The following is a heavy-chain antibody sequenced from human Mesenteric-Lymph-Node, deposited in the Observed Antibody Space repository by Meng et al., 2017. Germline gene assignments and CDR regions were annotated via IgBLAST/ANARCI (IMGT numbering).Heavy chain of an antibody. CDR3: AKNVVRGPSDY. CDR1: GGTFSSYA. J-gene: IGHJ4*02. D-gene: IGHD3-10*01. Sequence: SVKVSCKASGGTFSSYAISWVRQAPGQGLEWMGGIIPIFGTANYAQKFQGRVTMTRSTSISTAYMELSSLTSEDTAVYYCAKNVVRGPSDYWGQGTLVTVSS. CDR2: IIPIFGTA. V-gene: IGHV1-69*05.